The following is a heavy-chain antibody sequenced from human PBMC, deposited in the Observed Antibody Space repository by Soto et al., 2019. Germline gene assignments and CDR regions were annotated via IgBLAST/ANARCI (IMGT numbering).Heavy chain of an antibody. J-gene: IGHJ4*02. CDR3: ARDGHSGYDYFDY. CDR2: IYYSGST. D-gene: IGHD5-12*01. CDR1: GGSISSGDYY. Sequence: PSETLSLTCTVSGGSISSGDYYWRWIRQPPGKGLEWIGYIYYSGSTYYNPSLKSRVTISVDTSKNQFSLKLSSVTAADTAVYYCARDGHSGYDYFDYWGQGTLVTVSS. V-gene: IGHV4-30-4*01.